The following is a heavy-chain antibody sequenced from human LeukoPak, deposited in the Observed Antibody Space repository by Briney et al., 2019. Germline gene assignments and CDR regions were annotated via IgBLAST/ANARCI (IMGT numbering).Heavy chain of an antibody. Sequence: GGSLRLSCAASGFTFSSHWMHWVRQAPGKGLVWVSRINTDGSITTYADSVKGRFTISRDTTKNTLFVQMNSLRPEDTAVYYCARAPTYHHDWFDPWGQGTLVTVSS. CDR2: INTDGSIT. J-gene: IGHJ5*02. V-gene: IGHV3-74*01. CDR3: ARAPTYHHDWFDP. CDR1: GFTFSSHW. D-gene: IGHD2-21*01.